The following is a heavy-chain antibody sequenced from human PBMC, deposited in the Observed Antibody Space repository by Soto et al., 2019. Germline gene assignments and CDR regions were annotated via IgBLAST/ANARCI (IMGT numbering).Heavy chain of an antibody. J-gene: IGHJ4*02. CDR2: ITISSSNR. V-gene: IGHV3-21*01. CDR3: ARDYYYDSSGYSPLDY. D-gene: IGHD3-22*01. Sequence: GGSLRLSCAASGFTFSRDTMNWVRQAPGNGLEWISSITISSSNRNYADSVNGRFTISRDNAKNSLYLEMHSLRAEDTAVYYCARDYYYDSSGYSPLDYWGQGTLVTVSS. CDR1: GFTFSRDT.